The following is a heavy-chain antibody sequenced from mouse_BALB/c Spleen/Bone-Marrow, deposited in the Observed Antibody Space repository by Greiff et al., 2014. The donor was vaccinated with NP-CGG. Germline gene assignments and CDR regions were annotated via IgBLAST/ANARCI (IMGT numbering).Heavy chain of an antibody. Sequence: VQLKHSGPELVKPGASVKMSCKASGYTFTSYIIHWVKQKPGQGLEWIGYINPYNDGTKYNENFKGKATLTSDKSSSTAYMEFNSLTPEDSAVYYCASTTPKARYYTMDYWGQGTSVTVSS. D-gene: IGHD1-2*01. V-gene: IGHV1-14*01. CDR3: ASTTPKARYYTMDY. CDR1: GYTFTSYI. J-gene: IGHJ4*01. CDR2: INPYNDGT.